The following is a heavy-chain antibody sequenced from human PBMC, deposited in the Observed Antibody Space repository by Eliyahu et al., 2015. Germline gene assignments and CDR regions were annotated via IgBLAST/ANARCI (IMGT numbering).Heavy chain of an antibody. J-gene: IGHJ4*02. D-gene: IGHD4-11*01. CDR3: ARDFSKSDY. V-gene: IGHV3-21*01. Sequence: EVQLVXSGGGLVQPGXSLXLXXXAXGFTFSNYWMSWVRQAPGKGLEWVSYISSASSYIYYADSVKGRFTTSRDNAKNSLYLHMNSLRVEDTAVYYCARDFSKSDYWGQGTLVTVSS. CDR2: ISSASSYI. CDR1: GFTFSNYW.